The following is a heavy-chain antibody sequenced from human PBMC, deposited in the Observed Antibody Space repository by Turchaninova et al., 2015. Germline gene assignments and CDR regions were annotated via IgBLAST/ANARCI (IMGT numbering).Heavy chain of an antibody. CDR3: AKDYCTGGICYKGGFDY. CDR1: GAAFDDVA. CDR2: ISGNSGRI. V-gene: IGHV3-9*01. D-gene: IGHD2-8*02. J-gene: IGHJ4*02. Sequence: EVQLVEAGGGRVQPGRSLRVACVAYGAAFDDVAMNGGRLAPGKGLEWVSGISGNSGRIGYADSVKGRFTISRDNAKNFLYLHMNSLKPEDTALYYCAKDYCTGGICYKGGFDYWGQGTLVTVSA.